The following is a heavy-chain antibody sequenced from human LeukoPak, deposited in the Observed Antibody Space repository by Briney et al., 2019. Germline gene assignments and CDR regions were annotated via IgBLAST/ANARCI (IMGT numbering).Heavy chain of an antibody. J-gene: IGHJ3*02. V-gene: IGHV4-61*02. CDR1: GGPISSGSYY. CDR3: ARNRGYDLGDAFDI. Sequence: SQTLSLTCTVSGGPISSGSYYWSWIRQPAGKGLEWIGRIYTSGSTNYNPSLKSRVTISVDTSKNQFSLKLSSVTAADTAVYYCARNRGYDLGDAFDIWGQGTMVTVSS. CDR2: IYTSGST. D-gene: IGHD5-12*01.